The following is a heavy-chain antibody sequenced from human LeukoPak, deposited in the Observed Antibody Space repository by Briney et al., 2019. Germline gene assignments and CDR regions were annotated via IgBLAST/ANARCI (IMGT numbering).Heavy chain of an antibody. CDR3: AKERATGYDLVEVDS. CDR2: VSGSGGNT. CDR1: GFTFSNYA. Sequence: PGGSLRLSCAASGFTFSNYAMTWARQAPGRGLEWVSAVSGSGGNTYYADSVKGRFTISRDNSKNTLYLQMNSLRAEDTAVYYCAKERATGYDLVEVDSWGQGTLVTVSS. J-gene: IGHJ4*02. V-gene: IGHV3-23*01. D-gene: IGHD5-12*01.